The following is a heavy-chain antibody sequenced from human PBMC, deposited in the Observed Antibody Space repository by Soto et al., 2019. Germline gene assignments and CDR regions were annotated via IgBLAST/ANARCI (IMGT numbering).Heavy chain of an antibody. CDR3: AAPAVPTDDAFDI. V-gene: IGHV1-18*01. J-gene: IGHJ3*02. Sequence: ASVKVSCKASCYTFTSYGISLLRQSPGQWLECMGWISAYNGNTNYAQKLQGRVTMTTDTSTSTAYMELRSLRSDDTAVYYCAAPAVPTDDAFDIWGQGTMVTVSS. CDR1: CYTFTSYG. D-gene: IGHD2-2*01. CDR2: ISAYNGNT.